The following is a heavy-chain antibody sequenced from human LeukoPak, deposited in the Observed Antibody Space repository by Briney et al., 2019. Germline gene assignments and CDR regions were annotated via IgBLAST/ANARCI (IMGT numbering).Heavy chain of an antibody. CDR1: GYTFTGYY. CDR2: INPNSGGT. D-gene: IGHD6-13*01. V-gene: IGHV1-2*02. Sequence: EASVKLSCKASGYTFTGYYMHWVRQAPGQGLEWMGWINPNSGGTNYAQKFQGRVTMTRDTSISTAYMELSRLRSDDTAVYYCARGSRYYSSSWLAYDYWGQGTLVTVSS. CDR3: ARGSRYYSSSWLAYDY. J-gene: IGHJ4*02.